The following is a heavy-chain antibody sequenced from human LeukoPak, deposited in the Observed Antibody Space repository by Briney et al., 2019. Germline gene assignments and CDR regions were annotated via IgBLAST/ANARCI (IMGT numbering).Heavy chain of an antibody. CDR3: AKGLVGTEYFQH. CDR2: ISGSGGGT. J-gene: IGHJ1*01. V-gene: IGHV3-23*01. D-gene: IGHD2-8*02. CDR1: GFTFSGYA. Sequence: PGGSLRLSCAASGFTFSGYAMSWVRQAPGKGLEWISTISGSGGGTYYADSVKGRFTISIDNSKNTLSLQMNSLRAEDTAVYHCAKGLVGTEYFQHWGQGTLVTVSS.